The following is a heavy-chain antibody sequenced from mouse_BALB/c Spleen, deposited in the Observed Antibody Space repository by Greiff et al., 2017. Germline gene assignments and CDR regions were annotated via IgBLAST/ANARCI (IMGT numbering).Heavy chain of an antibody. Sequence: QVQLQQSGAELMKPGASVKISCKATGYTFSSYWIEWVKQRPGHGLEWIGVILPGSGSTNYNEKFKGKATFTADTSSNTAYMQLSSLTSEDSAVYYCARYDYDGDYYAMDYWGQGTSVTVSA. CDR3: ARYDYDGDYYAMDY. D-gene: IGHD2-4*01. V-gene: IGHV1-9*01. CDR1: GYTFSSYW. J-gene: IGHJ4*01. CDR2: ILPGSGST.